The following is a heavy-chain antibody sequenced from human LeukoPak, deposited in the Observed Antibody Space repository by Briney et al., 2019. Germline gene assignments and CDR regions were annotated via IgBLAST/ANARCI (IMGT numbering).Heavy chain of an antibody. Sequence: ASAKVSCKASGYTFTSYIISWVRQTPGQGLERMGWINAYNGNTDNAQTVQGRVTMTTDTSTSTAYMELRSLRSDDTAVYYCARDRHIAAAVYYYYMDVWGKGTPVTVSS. CDR3: ARDRHIAAAVYYYYMDV. CDR1: GYTFTSYI. J-gene: IGHJ6*03. CDR2: INAYNGNT. D-gene: IGHD6-13*01. V-gene: IGHV1-18*01.